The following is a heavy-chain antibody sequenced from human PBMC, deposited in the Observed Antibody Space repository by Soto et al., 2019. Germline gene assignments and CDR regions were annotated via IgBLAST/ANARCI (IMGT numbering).Heavy chain of an antibody. Sequence: GGSLRLSCAASGFTVSSNYMNWVRQAPGTGLEWVSVIYSGGSTYYADSVKGRFTISRDNSKNTLYLQMSSLRADDTAVYYCARGYCSGGSCYSVWFDSWGQGTLVTVSS. V-gene: IGHV3-66*01. CDR3: ARGYCSGGSCYSVWFDS. J-gene: IGHJ5*01. D-gene: IGHD2-15*01. CDR1: GFTVSSNY. CDR2: IYSGGST.